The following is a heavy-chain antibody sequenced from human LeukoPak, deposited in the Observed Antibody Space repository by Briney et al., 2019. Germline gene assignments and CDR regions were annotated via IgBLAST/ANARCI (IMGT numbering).Heavy chain of an antibody. CDR2: ISSSSTYT. CDR1: GFSFSMFA. Sequence: PGGSLRLSCAASGFSFSMFAMNWVRQAPGKGLEWVSTISSSSTYTYYADSVKGRFTIFRDNARNSVYLQMNSLRAEDTAVYYCAELGITMIGGVWGKGTTVTISS. CDR3: AELGITMIGGV. J-gene: IGHJ6*04. D-gene: IGHD3-10*02. V-gene: IGHV3-21*01.